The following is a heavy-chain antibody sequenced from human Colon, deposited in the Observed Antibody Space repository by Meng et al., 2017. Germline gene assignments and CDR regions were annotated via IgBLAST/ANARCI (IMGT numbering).Heavy chain of an antibody. CDR3: ARDPGGFDY. D-gene: IGHD3-16*01. CDR1: GATISNST. Sequence: QVQLVQSGTEVKKPGSSVKVSCKASGATISNSTISWVRQAPGQGLEWMGRVIPILGIAKYAQTFQGRLTITADKSTNTAYMELSSLRSEDTAVYFCARDPGGFDYWGQGTLVTVSS. CDR2: VIPILGIA. J-gene: IGHJ4*02. V-gene: IGHV1-69*02.